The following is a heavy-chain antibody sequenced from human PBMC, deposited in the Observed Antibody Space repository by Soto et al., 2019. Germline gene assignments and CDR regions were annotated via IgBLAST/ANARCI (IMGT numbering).Heavy chain of an antibody. V-gene: IGHV1-8*01. CDR2: MNPNSGNT. D-gene: IGHD3-3*01. J-gene: IGHJ6*03. Sequence: ASVKVCCKASGYTFTSYDINWVRQATGQGLERMGWMNPNSGNTGYAQKFQGRVTMTRNTSISTAYMELSSLRSEDTAVYYCARGGTRGRFLEWLLDYYYMDVWGKGTTVTVSS. CDR3: ARGGTRGRFLEWLLDYYYMDV. CDR1: GYTFTSYD.